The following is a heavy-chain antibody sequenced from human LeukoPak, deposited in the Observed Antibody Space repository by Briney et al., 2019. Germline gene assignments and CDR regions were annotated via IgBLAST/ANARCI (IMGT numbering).Heavy chain of an antibody. CDR3: AKDLTAVAMATISVADY. Sequence: GGSLRLFCAASGFTFSSYGMHWVRQAPGKGLEWVAVISYDGSNKYYADSVKGRFTISRDNSKNTLYLQMNSLRAEDTAVYYCAKDLTAVAMATISVADYWGQGTLVTVSS. J-gene: IGHJ4*02. D-gene: IGHD5-24*01. CDR1: GFTFSSYG. CDR2: ISYDGSNK. V-gene: IGHV3-30*18.